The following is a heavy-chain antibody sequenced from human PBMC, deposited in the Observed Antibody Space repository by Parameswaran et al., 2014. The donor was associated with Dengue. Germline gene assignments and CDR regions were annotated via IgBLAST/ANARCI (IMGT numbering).Heavy chain of an antibody. CDR3: ARDRAWRDVVVVPHIDY. CDR2: ISGYNGNT. J-gene: IGHJ4*02. V-gene: IGHV1-18*01. Sequence: WVRQAPGQGLEWMGWISGYNGNTNYAQKLQGRVTMTTDTSTDTAYMELRSLRSDDTAVYYCARDRAWRDVVVVPHIDYWGQGTLVTVSS. D-gene: IGHD2-2*01.